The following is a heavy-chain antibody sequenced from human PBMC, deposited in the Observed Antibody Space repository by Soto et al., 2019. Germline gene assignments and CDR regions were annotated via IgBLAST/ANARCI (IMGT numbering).Heavy chain of an antibody. J-gene: IGHJ6*02. CDR1: GYTFTDYY. Sequence: QVQLVQSGAEVKKPGASVKVSCKASGYTFTDYYLHWVRQAPGQGLQWMGWISPKSGDTKYAQNLQCRVTMTRDTSSGATYMELSSLTSDDTAVYYCAKLAYYHYAMDFWGQGTTVTVSS. V-gene: IGHV1-2*02. CDR3: AKLAYYHYAMDF. CDR2: ISPKSGDT.